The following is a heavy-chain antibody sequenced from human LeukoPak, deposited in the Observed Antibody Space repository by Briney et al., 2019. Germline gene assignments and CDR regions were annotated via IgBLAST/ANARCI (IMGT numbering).Heavy chain of an antibody. CDR2: INHSGST. D-gene: IGHD6-13*01. V-gene: IGHV4-34*01. CDR1: GGSFSGYY. CDR3: ASTAAATDPPGF. Sequence: SETLSLTCAVYGGSFSGYYWSWIRQPPGKGLEWIGEINHSGSTNYNPSLKSRVTISVDTSKNQFSLKLSSVTAADTAVYYCASTAAATDPPGFWGQGTLVTVSS. J-gene: IGHJ4*02.